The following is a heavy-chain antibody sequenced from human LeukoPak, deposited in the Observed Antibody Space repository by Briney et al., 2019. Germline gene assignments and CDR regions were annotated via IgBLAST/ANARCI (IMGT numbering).Heavy chain of an antibody. CDR1: GGSISSSNW. Sequence: PSGTLSLTCAVSGGSISSSNWWSWVRQPPGKGLEWIGEIYHSGSTNYNPSLKSRVTISVDKSKNQFSLKLTSVTAADTAVYYCARGGHYYDSSGYHPPLDYWGQGTLVTVSS. J-gene: IGHJ4*02. CDR2: IYHSGST. CDR3: ARGGHYYDSSGYHPPLDY. V-gene: IGHV4-4*02. D-gene: IGHD3-22*01.